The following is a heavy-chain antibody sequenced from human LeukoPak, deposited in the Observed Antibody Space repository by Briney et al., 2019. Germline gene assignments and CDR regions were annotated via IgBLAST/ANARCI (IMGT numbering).Heavy chain of an antibody. V-gene: IGHV3-30*18. CDR1: GFTFSSYG. CDR3: AKDLPGGNPLQMSYFDY. D-gene: IGHD2-15*01. J-gene: IGHJ4*02. CDR2: ISYDGSNK. Sequence: GGSLRLSCAASGFTFSSYGMHWVRQAPGKGLEWVAVISYDGSNKYYADSVKGRFTISRDDSKNTLYLQMNSLRAEDTAVYYCAKDLPGGNPLQMSYFDYWGQGTLVTVSS.